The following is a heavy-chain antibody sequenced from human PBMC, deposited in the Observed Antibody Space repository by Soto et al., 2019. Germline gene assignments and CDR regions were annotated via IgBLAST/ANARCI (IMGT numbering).Heavy chain of an antibody. CDR1: WVNIGDVGYH. CDR2: IYYSGST. CDR3: ARAPPLKYTYGLRGAFDI. J-gene: IGHJ3*02. Sequence: VFWVNIGDVGYHWSMKSKTPGKGLEWIGYIYYSGSTYYNPSLKSRVTISVNTSKNQFSLKLSSVTAADTAVYYCARAPPLKYTYGLRGAFDIWGQGTMVTVSS. V-gene: IGHV4-30-4*08. D-gene: IGHD5-18*01.